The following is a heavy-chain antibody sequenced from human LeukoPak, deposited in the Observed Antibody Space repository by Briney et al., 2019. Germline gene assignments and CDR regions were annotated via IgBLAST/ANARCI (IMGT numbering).Heavy chain of an antibody. CDR1: GFTFSSYW. CDR2: IKQDGSEK. D-gene: IGHD3-3*01. Sequence: GGSLRLSCAASGFTFSSYWMSWVRQAPGKGLEWVANIKQDGSEKYYVDSVKGRFTISRDNAKNSLYLQMNSLRAEDTAVYYCARDRKPAYYDFWSGYSPFGYMDVWGKGTTVTVSS. V-gene: IGHV3-7*01. J-gene: IGHJ6*03. CDR3: ARDRKPAYYDFWSGYSPFGYMDV.